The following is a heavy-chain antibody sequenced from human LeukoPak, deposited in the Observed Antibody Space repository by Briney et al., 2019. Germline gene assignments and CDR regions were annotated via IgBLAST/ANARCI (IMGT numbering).Heavy chain of an antibody. J-gene: IGHJ4*02. CDR2: INHSGST. CDR3: ARVANWVNSYFDY. V-gene: IGHV4-34*01. Sequence: SETLSLTCAVYGGSFSGYYWSWIRQPPGKGLEWIGEINHSGSTNYNPSLKSRVTMSVDTSKNQFSLKLSSVTAADTAVYYCARVANWVNSYFDYRGQGTLVTVSS. D-gene: IGHD7-27*01. CDR1: GGSFSGYY.